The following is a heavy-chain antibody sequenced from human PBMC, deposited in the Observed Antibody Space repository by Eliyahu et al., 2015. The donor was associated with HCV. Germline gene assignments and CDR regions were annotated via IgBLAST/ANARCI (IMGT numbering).Heavy chain of an antibody. D-gene: IGHD2-2*01. V-gene: IGHV4-34*01. Sequence: SRSTNYNPSLKRRVTISMDTSKNQFSLKVNSVTAADTAVYYCAVVPAAVGSFYNWFDPWGQGTQVIVSS. CDR3: AVVPAAVGSFYNWFDP. CDR2: SRST. J-gene: IGHJ5*02.